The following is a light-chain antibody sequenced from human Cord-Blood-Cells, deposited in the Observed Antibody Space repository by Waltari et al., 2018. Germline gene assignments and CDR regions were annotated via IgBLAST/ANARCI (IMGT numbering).Light chain of an antibody. CDR1: TFVDHH. CDR2: QDS. CDR3: QAWDSSIL. J-gene: IGLJ2*01. V-gene: IGLV3-1*01. Sequence: SSERAPPPSVSVPPAHTSTITQRGVTFVDHHSSRYQQRPGQAPVLVIYQDSKRPSGIPEGFSGSNSGNTATLTISGTQAMDEADYYCQAWDSSILFGGGTKLTVL.